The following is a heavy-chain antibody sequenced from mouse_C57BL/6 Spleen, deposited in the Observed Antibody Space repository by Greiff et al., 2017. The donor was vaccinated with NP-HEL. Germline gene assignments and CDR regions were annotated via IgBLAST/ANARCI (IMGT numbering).Heavy chain of an antibody. CDR2: IDPSDSYT. J-gene: IGHJ2*01. CDR3: ARSGGYYYFDY. V-gene: IGHV1-50*01. Sequence: QVQLQQPGAELVKPGASVKLSCKASGYTFTSYWMQWVKQRPGQGLEWIGEIDPSDSYTNYNQKFKGKATLTVDTSSSTAYMQLSSLTSEDSAVYYCARSGGYYYFDYWGQGTTLTVSS. CDR1: GYTFTSYW. D-gene: IGHD2-3*01.